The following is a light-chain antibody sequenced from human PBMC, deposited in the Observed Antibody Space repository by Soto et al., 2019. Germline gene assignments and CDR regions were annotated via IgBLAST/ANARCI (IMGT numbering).Light chain of an antibody. CDR3: QQYCSVPPYT. J-gene: IGKJ1*01. V-gene: IGKV3-20*01. CDR1: QSVSSSY. CDR2: GAS. Sequence: EIVLTQSPGTLSLSPGERATLSCRASQSVSSSYLAWYQQKPGQAPRLLIYGASSRSTGIPDRFSGSGSGTDFTLTISRLDDEDFAVYYCQQYCSVPPYTFGQGTKVEI.